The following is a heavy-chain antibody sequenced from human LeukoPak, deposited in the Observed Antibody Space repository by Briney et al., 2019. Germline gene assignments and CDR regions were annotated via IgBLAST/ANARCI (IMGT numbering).Heavy chain of an antibody. Sequence: GGSLRLSCAASGFTFSNYWMHWVRQVPGRGLVWVSRINVDGSSTNYADSVKGRFTISRDNAKNTLYLQMNSLRAEDTAVYYCARTASYSGNYYGYFQHWGQGTLVTVSS. CDR1: GFTFSNYW. CDR2: INVDGSST. J-gene: IGHJ1*01. CDR3: ARTASYSGNYYGYFQH. V-gene: IGHV3-74*01. D-gene: IGHD1-26*01.